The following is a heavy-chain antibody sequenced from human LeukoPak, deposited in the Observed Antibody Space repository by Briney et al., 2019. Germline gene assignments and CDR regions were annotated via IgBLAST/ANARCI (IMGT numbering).Heavy chain of an antibody. CDR1: GFTFSSYG. CDR2: ILFGRSNK. Sequence: GGSLRLSCAASGFTFSSYGMHWVRQAPGKGLEWVAVILFGRSNKYYADSVKGRFTISRDNSKNTLYLQMNSLRAEDTAVYYCARAHEYSYGSAPYYYNGMDVWGQGTTVTVSS. CDR3: ARAHEYSYGSAPYYYNGMDV. V-gene: IGHV3-33*01. J-gene: IGHJ6*02. D-gene: IGHD5-18*01.